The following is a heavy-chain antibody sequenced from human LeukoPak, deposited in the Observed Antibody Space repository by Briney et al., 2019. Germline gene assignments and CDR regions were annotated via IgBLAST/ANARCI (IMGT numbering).Heavy chain of an antibody. Sequence: SVKVSCKASGYTFTSYYMHWVRQATGQGLEWMGWMNPNSGNTGYAQKFQGRVAMTRNTSISTAYMELSSLRSEDTAVYYCARGGGGIVGDEFDPWGQGTLVTVSS. CDR1: GYTFTSYY. CDR3: ARGGGGIVGDEFDP. V-gene: IGHV1-8*02. J-gene: IGHJ5*02. CDR2: MNPNSGNT. D-gene: IGHD1-26*01.